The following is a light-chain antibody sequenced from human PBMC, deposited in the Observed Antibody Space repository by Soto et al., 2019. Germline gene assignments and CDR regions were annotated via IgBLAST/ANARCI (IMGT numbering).Light chain of an antibody. J-gene: IGKJ2*01. CDR3: LQHNTYPYT. CDR1: QGIANS. V-gene: IGKV1-17*03. CDR2: AAS. Sequence: DIPMTQSPSAMSASVGDRVTITCRASQGIANSLAWFQLKPGTVPKRLIYAASTLQYGVPSRFSGSRSGTEFTLTISSLQPEDFATYYCLQHNTYPYTFGQGTKLEIK.